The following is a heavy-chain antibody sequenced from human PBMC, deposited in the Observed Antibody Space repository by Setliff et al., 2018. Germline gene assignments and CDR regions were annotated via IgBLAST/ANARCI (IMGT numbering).Heavy chain of an antibody. D-gene: IGHD2-21*01. CDR3: ARPLSLCGGECNSHWFDP. Sequence: ASVKVSCKASGYTFTSYDINWVRQATGQGLEWMGIINPNGGSTTYAQKFQGTVTMTRDTSTNTVSMELSSLISEDTAVYYCARPLSLCGGECNSHWFDPWGQGTLVTVSS. J-gene: IGHJ5*02. CDR2: INPNGGST. CDR1: GYTFTSYD. V-gene: IGHV1-46*01.